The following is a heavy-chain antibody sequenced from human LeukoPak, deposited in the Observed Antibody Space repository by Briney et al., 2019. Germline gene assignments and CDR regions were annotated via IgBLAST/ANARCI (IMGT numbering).Heavy chain of an antibody. Sequence: GGSLRLSCAASGFTFSSYAMSWVRQAPGKGLEWVSAISGSGGSTYYADSVKGRFTISRDNSKNSLYLQMNSLRAEDTAVYYCARDFRYCSGGSCYSGGYFDYWGQGTLVTVSS. CDR2: ISGSGGST. V-gene: IGHV3-23*01. J-gene: IGHJ4*02. CDR1: GFTFSSYA. CDR3: ARDFRYCSGGSCYSGGYFDY. D-gene: IGHD2-15*01.